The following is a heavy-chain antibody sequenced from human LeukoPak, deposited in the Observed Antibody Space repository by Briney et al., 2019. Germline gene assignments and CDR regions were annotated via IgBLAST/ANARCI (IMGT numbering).Heavy chain of an antibody. CDR1: GFTLSSYA. J-gene: IGHJ4*02. CDR3: AKDGMIVVVITTYYFDY. D-gene: IGHD3-22*01. V-gene: IGHV3-23*01. CDR2: ISDTGNT. Sequence: GGSLRLSCAASGFTLSSYAMSWVRQAPGKGLEWVSAISDTGNTYHADSVKGRFTISRDNSKNTLYLQMNSLRAEDTAVYYCAKDGMIVVVITTYYFDYWGQGTLVTVSS.